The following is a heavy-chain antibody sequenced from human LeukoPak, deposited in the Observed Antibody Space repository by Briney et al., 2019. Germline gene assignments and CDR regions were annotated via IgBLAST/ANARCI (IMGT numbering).Heavy chain of an antibody. CDR2: IYYSGST. V-gene: IGHV4-59*01. D-gene: IGHD3-10*01. CDR3: ARGVSLIRGAITDFIDS. Sequence: SETLSLTRTVSGGSISSYYWSWIRQPPGKGLEWIGYIYYSGSTNYNPSLKSRVTISVDTSKNQFSLKLSSVTAADTAVYYCARGVSLIRGAITDFIDSWGQGTLVTVSS. J-gene: IGHJ4*02. CDR1: GGSISSYY.